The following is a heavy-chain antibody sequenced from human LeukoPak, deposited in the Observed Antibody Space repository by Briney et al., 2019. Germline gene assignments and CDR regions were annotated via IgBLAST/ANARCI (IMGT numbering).Heavy chain of an antibody. Sequence: PGGSLRLSCAVSGFTFSSSWMHWVRQAPGKGLEWVSAISGSGGSTYYADSVKGRFTISRDNSKNTLYLQMNSLRAEDTAVYYCAKDRDSGGGVDYWGQGTLVTVSS. CDR1: GFTFSSSW. CDR3: AKDRDSGGGVDY. CDR2: ISGSGGST. J-gene: IGHJ4*02. V-gene: IGHV3-23*01. D-gene: IGHD1-26*01.